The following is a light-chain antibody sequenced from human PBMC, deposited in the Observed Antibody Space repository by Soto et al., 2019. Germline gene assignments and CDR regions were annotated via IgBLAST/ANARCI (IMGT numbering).Light chain of an antibody. J-gene: IGLJ2*01. CDR3: SSYTTSSTVA. CDR2: DVS. V-gene: IGLV2-14*03. CDR1: SSDIGGYNY. Sequence: QYALTQSASVSGSPGQSITISCTGTSSDIGGYNYVSWYQQHPDKAPKLMIFDVSNRPSGVSNRFSGSKSGNTASLTISGLLAEDEADYYCSSYTTSSTVAFGGGTELTVL.